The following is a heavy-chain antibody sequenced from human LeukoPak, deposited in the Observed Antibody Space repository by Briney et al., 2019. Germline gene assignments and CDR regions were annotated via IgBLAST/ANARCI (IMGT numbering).Heavy chain of an antibody. Sequence: ASVKVSCKASGYTFTSYYMHWVRQAPGQGLEWMGIINPSGGSTSYAQKFQGRVTMTRDTPTSTVYMELSSLRSEDTAVYYCAREASGYSSGWYYFDYWGQGTLVTVSS. CDR2: INPSGGST. CDR3: AREASGYSSGWYYFDY. CDR1: GYTFTSYY. D-gene: IGHD6-19*01. V-gene: IGHV1-46*01. J-gene: IGHJ4*02.